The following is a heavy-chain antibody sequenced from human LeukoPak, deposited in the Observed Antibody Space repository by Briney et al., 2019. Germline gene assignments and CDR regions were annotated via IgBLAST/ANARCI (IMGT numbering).Heavy chain of an antibody. Sequence: SETLSLTCAVSGGSILSTNWWSWVRQPPGKGLEWFGEVHLNGATNYNPSVEGLVTMSIDKSKNHLSLEVISVTAADTAMYYCTRESGAFSPFGFWGQGTLVTVSS. V-gene: IGHV4-4*02. CDR2: VHLNGAT. CDR1: GGSILSTNW. J-gene: IGHJ4*02. CDR3: TRESGAFSPFGF. D-gene: IGHD1-26*01.